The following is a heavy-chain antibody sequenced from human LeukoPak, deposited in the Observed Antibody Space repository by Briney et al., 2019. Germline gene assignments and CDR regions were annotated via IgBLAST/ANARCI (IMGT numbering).Heavy chain of an antibody. D-gene: IGHD3-9*01. J-gene: IGHJ4*02. Sequence: PGGSLRLSCAASGFTFSSYEMNWVRQAPGKGLEWVSYISSSGSTIYHADSVKGRFTISRDNAKNSLYLQMNSLRAEETAVYYCARSNYDILTGYYPFDYWGQGTLVTVSS. CDR1: GFTFSSYE. CDR2: ISSSGSTI. CDR3: ARSNYDILTGYYPFDY. V-gene: IGHV3-48*03.